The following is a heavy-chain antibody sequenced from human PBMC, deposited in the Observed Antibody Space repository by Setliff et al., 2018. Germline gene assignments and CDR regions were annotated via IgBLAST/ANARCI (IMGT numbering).Heavy chain of an antibody. Sequence: SETLSLTCTVSGGSISNYYWSWIRQPPGKGLEWIGYMYYSGSTNYNPSFKSRVTISVDTSKNQFSLKLSSVTAADTAVYYCARAPPSSGWTPRGYYYYYMDVWGKGTTVTVSS. CDR1: GGSISNYY. J-gene: IGHJ6*03. CDR3: ARAPPSSGWTPRGYYYYYMDV. V-gene: IGHV4-59*01. CDR2: MYYSGST. D-gene: IGHD6-19*01.